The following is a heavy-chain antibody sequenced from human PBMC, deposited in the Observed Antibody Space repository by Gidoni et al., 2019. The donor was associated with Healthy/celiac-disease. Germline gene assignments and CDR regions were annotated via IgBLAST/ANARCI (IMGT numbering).Heavy chain of an antibody. CDR3: ATGVPRGPYYYYYGMDV. CDR2: VDPEDGET. D-gene: IGHD1-1*01. Sequence: QVQLVQSGAEVKKPGASVKVSCKVSGYTLTDVSLHWVRPAPGKGPEWMGGVDPEDGETIYAQKFQGRVTMTEDTSTDTAYMELSSLRSEDTAVYYRATGVPRGPYYYYYGMDVWGQGTTVTVSS. J-gene: IGHJ6*02. V-gene: IGHV1-24*01. CDR1: GYTLTDVS.